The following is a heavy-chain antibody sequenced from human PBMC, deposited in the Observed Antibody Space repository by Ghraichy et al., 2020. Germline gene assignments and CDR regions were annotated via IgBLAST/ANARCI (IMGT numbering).Heavy chain of an antibody. CDR3: ARQRSGPQLGGFDP. D-gene: IGHD6-13*01. Sequence: GGSLRLSCAASGFTVRSNNMNWVRQAPGKGLEWVSVIFSGTNTYYADAVKGRFTISRDNSKNKVFLQMSGVRVEDTAVYYCARQRSGPQLGGFDPWGQGTLVTVSS. V-gene: IGHV3-53*01. J-gene: IGHJ5*02. CDR2: IFSGTNT. CDR1: GFTVRSNN.